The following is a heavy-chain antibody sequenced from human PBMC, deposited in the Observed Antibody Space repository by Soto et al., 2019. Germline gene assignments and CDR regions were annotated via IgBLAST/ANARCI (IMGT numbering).Heavy chain of an antibody. D-gene: IGHD4-17*01. V-gene: IGHV3-23*01. CDR1: GFTFSSYA. CDR3: AKLAHDYGDYGYSSHGHYFDY. J-gene: IGHJ4*02. CDR2: ISGSGGST. Sequence: GGSLRLSCAASGFTFSSYAMSWVRQAPGKGLEWVSAISGSGGSTYYADSVKGRFTISRDNSKNTLYLQMNSLRAEDTAVYYCAKLAHDYGDYGYSSHGHYFDYWGQGTLVTVSS.